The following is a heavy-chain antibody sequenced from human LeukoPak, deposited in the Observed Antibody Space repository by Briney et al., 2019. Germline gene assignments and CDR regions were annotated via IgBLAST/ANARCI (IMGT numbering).Heavy chain of an antibody. D-gene: IGHD3-3*01. CDR3: ARDPHYDFWSGYYPMDV. CDR2: ISSSGSTI. V-gene: IGHV3-11*01. Sequence: SGGSLRLSCAASGFTFSDYYMSWIRQAPGKGLEWVSYISSSGSTIYYADSVKGRFTISRDNAKNSLYLQMNSLRAEDTAVYYCARDPHYDFWSGYYPMDVWGQGTTVTVSS. CDR1: GFTFSDYY. J-gene: IGHJ6*02.